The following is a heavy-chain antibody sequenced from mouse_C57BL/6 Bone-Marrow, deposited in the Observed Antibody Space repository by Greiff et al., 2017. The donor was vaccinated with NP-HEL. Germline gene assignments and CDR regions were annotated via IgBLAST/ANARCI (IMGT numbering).Heavy chain of an antibody. J-gene: IGHJ2*01. CDR1: GYAFSSYW. CDR3: ARLDYGSSYEAY. D-gene: IGHD1-1*01. Sequence: QVQLQQSGAELVKPGASVKISCKASGYAFSSYWMNWVKQRPGKGLEWIGQIYPGDGDPNYNGKFKGTATLTADKSSSTAYMQLSSLTSEDAAVYFCARLDYGSSYEAYWGQGTTLTVSS. V-gene: IGHV1-80*01. CDR2: IYPGDGDP.